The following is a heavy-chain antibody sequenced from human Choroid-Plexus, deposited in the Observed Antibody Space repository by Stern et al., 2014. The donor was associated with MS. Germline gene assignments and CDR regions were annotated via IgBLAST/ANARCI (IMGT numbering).Heavy chain of an antibody. Sequence: MQLVESGGGVVQPGRPLRLSCVASGFTFGSCAMHWVRQAPGKGLEWGAGLSYDGSNKYYADSVKGRFTISRYNSQNTLYMQMSSLRPEDTAVYYCAKDRQYLTYFFDHWGQGSLVTVSS. D-gene: IGHD2/OR15-2a*01. J-gene: IGHJ5*02. CDR2: LSYDGSNK. CDR3: AKDRQYLTYFFDH. CDR1: GFTFGSCA. V-gene: IGHV3-30*18.